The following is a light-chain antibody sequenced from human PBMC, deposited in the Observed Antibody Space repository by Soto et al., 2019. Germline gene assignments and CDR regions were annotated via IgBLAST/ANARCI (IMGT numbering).Light chain of an antibody. J-gene: IGKJ2*01. V-gene: IGKV3-15*01. CDR2: GAS. CDR3: QQYVNWPPRHT. Sequence: EIVMTQSPATLSVSPGERATLSCRASQSVGTDLAWYQQKPGQGPRLLSYGASTRFSGVPARFSGSGSGTDFTVTIDSLQYEDFAIYYCQQYVNWPPRHTFGQGTKLEF. CDR1: QSVGTD.